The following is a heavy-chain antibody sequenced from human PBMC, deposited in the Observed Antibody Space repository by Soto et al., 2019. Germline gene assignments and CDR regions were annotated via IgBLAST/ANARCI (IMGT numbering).Heavy chain of an antibody. CDR2: ISGSGGST. CDR1: GFTFSSYA. V-gene: IGHV3-23*01. J-gene: IGHJ4*02. Sequence: SLRLSCVASGFTFSSYAMSWVRQAPGKGLEWVSAISGSGGSTYYADSVKGRFTISRDNSKNTLYLQMNSLRAEDTAVYYCAKARGVVVAATDGPGYFDYWGQGTLVTVSS. CDR3: AKARGVVVAATDGPGYFDY. D-gene: IGHD2-15*01.